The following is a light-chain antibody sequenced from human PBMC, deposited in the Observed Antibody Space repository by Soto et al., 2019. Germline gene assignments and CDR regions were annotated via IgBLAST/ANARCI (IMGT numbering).Light chain of an antibody. Sequence: QSALTQPASVSGSPGQSITISCFGNASGVGKYNHVSWYQQHPGKVPRLIIYEVTKRPPVVSDRFSGSQSCNTASLTISGLQAEDEANYYCCLLAGTVLLMIFGGGTTVTVL. CDR2: EVT. J-gene: IGLJ2*01. CDR1: ASGVGKYNH. CDR3: CLLAGTVLLMI. V-gene: IGLV2-23*02.